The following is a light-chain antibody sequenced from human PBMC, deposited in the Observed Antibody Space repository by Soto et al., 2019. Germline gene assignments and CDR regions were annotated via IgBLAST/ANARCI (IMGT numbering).Light chain of an antibody. CDR3: MQGLRTPKT. CDR2: LAY. Sequence: IVLTQSPLSLPVTPGEPASISCRSSQSLANINGYTYLDWLVQKPVQSPQLLIYLAYNRASGVPERIRGSGAGTDFILNISRVEAEDVGVYYCMQGLRTPKTFGQGTKVDIK. CDR1: QSLANINGYTY. V-gene: IGKV2-28*01. J-gene: IGKJ1*01.